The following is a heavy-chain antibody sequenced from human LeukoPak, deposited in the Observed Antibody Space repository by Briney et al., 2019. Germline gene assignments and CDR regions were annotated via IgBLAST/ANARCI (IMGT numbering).Heavy chain of an antibody. CDR1: GFTFSSYG. CDR3: AKDVKAGSAAGTVDY. V-gene: IGHV3-30*18. Sequence: GGSLRLSCAASGFTFSSYGMHWVRQAPGKGLEWVAVISYDGSNKYYADSVKGRLTISRDNSKNTLYLQMNSLRAEDTAVYYCAKDVKAGSAAGTVDYWGQGTLVTVSS. CDR2: ISYDGSNK. D-gene: IGHD6-13*01. J-gene: IGHJ4*02.